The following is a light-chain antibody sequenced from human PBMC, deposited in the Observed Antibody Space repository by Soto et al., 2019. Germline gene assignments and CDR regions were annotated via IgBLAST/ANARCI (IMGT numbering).Light chain of an antibody. V-gene: IGKV1-16*01. J-gene: IGKJ2*01. Sequence: DIQMTQSPSSLSASVGDRVTITCRASQGVGKYLAWFQQRPGQAPKSLIYATSTLQTGGPSGFSGSGSGTDFTLTISSLQHEDVATYYCLQYNSYPQTFGQGTKLEIK. CDR1: QGVGKY. CDR2: ATS. CDR3: LQYNSYPQT.